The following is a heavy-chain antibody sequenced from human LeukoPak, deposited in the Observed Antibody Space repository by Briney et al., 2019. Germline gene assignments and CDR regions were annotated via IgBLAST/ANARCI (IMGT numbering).Heavy chain of an antibody. D-gene: IGHD1-26*01. CDR2: INPNSGGT. CDR1: GYTFTGYY. J-gene: IGHJ3*02. V-gene: IGHV1-2*02. Sequence: ASVKVSCKASGYTFTGYYMHWVLQAPGQGLEWMGWINPNSGGTNYAQKFQGRVTMTRDTSISTAYMELSRLRSDDTAVYYCARVILGLLDAFDIWGQGTMVTVSS. CDR3: ARVILGLLDAFDI.